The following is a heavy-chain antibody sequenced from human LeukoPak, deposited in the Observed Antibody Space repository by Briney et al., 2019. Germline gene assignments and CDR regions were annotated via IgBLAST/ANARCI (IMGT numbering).Heavy chain of an antibody. D-gene: IGHD3-22*01. J-gene: IGHJ3*02. Sequence: PGGSLRLSCAASGFTFRVYAMTWVRQAPGKGLEWVSGISGSGSSTYSADSVKGRFTISRDNSNNTLYLQMNSLRAEGTALYYCAKAKITLIVVANPNSGALDIWGQGTMVTVSS. CDR2: ISGSGSST. V-gene: IGHV3-23*01. CDR1: GFTFRVYA. CDR3: AKAKITLIVVANPNSGALDI.